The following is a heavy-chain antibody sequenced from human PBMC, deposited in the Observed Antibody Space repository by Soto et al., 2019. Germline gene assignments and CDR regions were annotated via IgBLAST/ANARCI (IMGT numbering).Heavy chain of an antibody. CDR3: ARGGLEPFDH. CDR1: GFTFSSYA. J-gene: IGHJ4*02. CDR2: I. V-gene: IGHV3-30*04. D-gene: IGHD1-1*01. Sequence: GGSLRLSCAASGFTFSSYAMHWVRQAPGKGLEWVAVINYADSVKDRFIISRDDAKSELYLQLNDLRAEDTAMYYCARGGLEPFDHWGQGALVTVS.